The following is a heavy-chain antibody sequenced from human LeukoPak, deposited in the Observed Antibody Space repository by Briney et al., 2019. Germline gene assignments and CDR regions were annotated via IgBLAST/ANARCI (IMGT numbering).Heavy chain of an antibody. J-gene: IGHJ4*02. Sequence: GGSLRLSCAASGFTFSSYSMNWVRQAPGKGLEWVSSISSRSYIYYADSVKGRFTVSRDNAKNSLYLQMNSLRADDTAVYYCARDPSDDPTGDYWGQGTLVTVSS. V-gene: IGHV3-21*04. CDR3: ARDPSDDPTGDY. CDR2: ISSRSYI. CDR1: GFTFSSYS. D-gene: IGHD1-14*01.